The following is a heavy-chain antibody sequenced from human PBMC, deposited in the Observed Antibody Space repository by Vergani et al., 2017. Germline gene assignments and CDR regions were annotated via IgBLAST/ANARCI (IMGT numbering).Heavy chain of an antibody. D-gene: IGHD2-15*01. Sequence: EVQLLESGGGLVQPGGSLRLSCAASGFTFSSYAMSWVRQAPGKGLEWVSAISGSGGSTYYADSVKGRFTISRDNSKNTLYLQMNSLRAEDTAVYYCAKARRYCSGGSCYPYYYYGMDVWGQGTTVTVSS. J-gene: IGHJ6*02. CDR3: AKARRYCSGGSCYPYYYYGMDV. CDR2: ISGSGGST. V-gene: IGHV3-23*01. CDR1: GFTFSSYA.